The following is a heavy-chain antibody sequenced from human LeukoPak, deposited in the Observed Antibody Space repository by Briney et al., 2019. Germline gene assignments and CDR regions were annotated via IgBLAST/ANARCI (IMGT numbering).Heavy chain of an antibody. J-gene: IGHJ5*02. CDR2: INPNSGGT. CDR3: ARDRERYCTNGVCYEKNWFDP. V-gene: IGHV1-2*02. CDR1: GYTFTGYY. Sequence: ASVKVSCKASGYTFTGYYMHWVRQAPGQGLEAMGSINPNSGGTNYAQKFQGRVTMTRDTSISTAYMELSRLRSDDTAVYYCARDRERYCTNGVCYEKNWFDPWGQGTLVTVSS. D-gene: IGHD2-8*01.